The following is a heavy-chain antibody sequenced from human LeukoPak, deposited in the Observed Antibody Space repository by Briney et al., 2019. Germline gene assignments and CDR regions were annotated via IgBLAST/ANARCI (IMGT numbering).Heavy chain of an antibody. D-gene: IGHD3-3*01. CDR2: INPSGGST. V-gene: IGHV1-46*01. Sequence: ASVKDSCKGSGYTFTSYYMHWVRQAPGQGLEWMGIINPSGGSTSYAQKFQGRVTMTRHTSTSTVYKERSSMTSEDTAVYYCARGWAYYDFWSGFNYWGQGTLVTVSS. CDR1: GYTFTSYY. CDR3: ARGWAYYDFWSGFNY. J-gene: IGHJ4*02.